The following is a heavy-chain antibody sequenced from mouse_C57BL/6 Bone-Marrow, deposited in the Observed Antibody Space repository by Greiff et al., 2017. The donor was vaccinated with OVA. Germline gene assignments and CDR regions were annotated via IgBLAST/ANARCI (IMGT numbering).Heavy chain of an antibody. CDR2: IDPSDSYT. J-gene: IGHJ2*01. Sequence: VQLQQSGAELVKPGASVKLSCKASGYTFTSYWMQWVKQRPGQGLEWIGEIDPSDSYTNYNQKFKGKATLTVDTSSSTAYMQLSSLTSEDSAVYYCARGAYYGSSYYYFDYWGQGTTLTVSS. V-gene: IGHV1-50*01. CDR1: GYTFTSYW. D-gene: IGHD1-1*01. CDR3: ARGAYYGSSYYYFDY.